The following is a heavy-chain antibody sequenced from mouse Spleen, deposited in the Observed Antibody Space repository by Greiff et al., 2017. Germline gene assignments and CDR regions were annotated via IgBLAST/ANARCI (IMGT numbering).Heavy chain of an antibody. V-gene: IGHV1-55*01. CDR3: ARDDGYSSAWFAY. CDR1: GYTFTSYW. CDR2: IYPGSGST. Sequence: QVQLKQSGAELVKPGASVKMSCKASGYTFTSYWITWVKQRPGQGLEWIGDIYPGSGSTNYNEKFKSKATLTVDTSSSTAYMQLSSLTSEDSAVYFCARDDGYSSAWFAYWGQGTLVTVSA. J-gene: IGHJ3*01. D-gene: IGHD2-3*01.